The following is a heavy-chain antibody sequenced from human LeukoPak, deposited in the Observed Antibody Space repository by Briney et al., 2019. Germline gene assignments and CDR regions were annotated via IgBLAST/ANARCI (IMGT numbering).Heavy chain of an antibody. V-gene: IGHV3-30*01. CDR3: ARDGYGYDY. CDR1: GFTFSNHA. CDR2: ISYDGSNE. J-gene: IGHJ4*02. Sequence: PGRSLRLSCAASGFTFSNHALHWVRQAPGEGLEWVAVISYDGSNEYYADSVKGRFTISRDNSKNTLYLQMNSLRGEDTAVYYCARDGYGYDYWGQGTLVTVSS. D-gene: IGHD1-1*01.